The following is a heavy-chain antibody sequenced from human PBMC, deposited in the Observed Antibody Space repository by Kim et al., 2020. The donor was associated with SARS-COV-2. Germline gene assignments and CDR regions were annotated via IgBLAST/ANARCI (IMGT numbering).Heavy chain of an antibody. D-gene: IGHD3-22*01. CDR3: ARDLMFGPYYYDSSGHDY. J-gene: IGHJ4*02. V-gene: IGHV3-30*07. Sequence: KVRFTISRDNSKNTLYLQMNSLRAEDTAVYYCARDLMFGPYYYDSSGHDYWGQGTLVTVSS.